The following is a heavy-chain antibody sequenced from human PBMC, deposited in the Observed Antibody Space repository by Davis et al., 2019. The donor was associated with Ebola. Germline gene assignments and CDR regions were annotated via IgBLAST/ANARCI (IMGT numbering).Heavy chain of an antibody. CDR1: GYTFTGYY. CDR2: ISAYNGNK. J-gene: IGHJ6*02. V-gene: IGHV1-18*04. Sequence: ASVKVSCKASGYTFTGYYMHWVRQAPGQGLEWMGWISAYNGNKKYAQKLQGRVTMTTDTSTSTAYMELRSLRSDDAAVYYCARDGQWVSFGGVIVDVWGQGTTVTVSS. D-gene: IGHD3-16*02. CDR3: ARDGQWVSFGGVIVDV.